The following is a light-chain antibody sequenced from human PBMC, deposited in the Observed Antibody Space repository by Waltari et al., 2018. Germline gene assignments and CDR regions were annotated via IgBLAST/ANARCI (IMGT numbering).Light chain of an antibody. J-gene: IGKJ1*01. CDR2: HAS. CDR3: QHYESLPVT. CDR1: QSISKY. Sequence: EIVLTQSPGTLSLSPGERATLSCWASQSISKYLAWYQQKPGQAPKLLIYHASSMAAGIPARCSGSGSGTDFSLSISRLGPEDFAVYYCQHYESLPVTFGQGTKVEIK. V-gene: IGKV3-20*01.